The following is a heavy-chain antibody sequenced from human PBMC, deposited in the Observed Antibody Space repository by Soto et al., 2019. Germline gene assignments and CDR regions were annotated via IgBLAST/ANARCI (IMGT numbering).Heavy chain of an antibody. D-gene: IGHD5-12*01. CDR3: ARPLYSGYDPLGY. CDR1: GGTFSSYS. Sequence: ASVKVSCKASGGTFSSYSISWVRQAPGQGLEWMGRIIPILGIANYAQKFQGRVTITADKSTSTAYMELSSLRSEDTAVYYCARPLYSGYDPLGYWGQGTLVNV. V-gene: IGHV1-69*02. CDR2: IIPILGIA. J-gene: IGHJ4*02.